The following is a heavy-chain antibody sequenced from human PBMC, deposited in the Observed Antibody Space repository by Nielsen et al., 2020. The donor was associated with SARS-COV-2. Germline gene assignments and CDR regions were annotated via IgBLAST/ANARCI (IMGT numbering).Heavy chain of an antibody. CDR3: ARGYYDFWSGYEKYYFDY. CDR2: ISSSSSYI. J-gene: IGHJ4*02. Sequence: GGSLRLSCAASGFTFSSYSMNWVRQAPGKGLEWVSSISSSSSYIYYADSVKGRFTISRDNAKTSLYLQMNSLRAEDTAVYYCARGYYDFWSGYEKYYFDYWGQGTLVTVSS. CDR1: GFTFSSYS. D-gene: IGHD3-3*01. V-gene: IGHV3-21*01.